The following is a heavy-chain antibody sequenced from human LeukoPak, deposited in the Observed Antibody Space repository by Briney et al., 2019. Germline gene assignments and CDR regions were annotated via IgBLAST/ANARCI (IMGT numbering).Heavy chain of an antibody. V-gene: IGHV4-30-4*01. CDR3: ARGKAKNQPALFDY. CDR1: GGSISSGDYY. J-gene: IGHJ4*02. Sequence: SETLSLTCTVSGGSISSGDYYWSWIRQPPGKGLEWIGYIYYSGSTYYNPSLKSRVTISVDTSKNQFSLKLSSVTAADTAVYYCARGKAKNQPALFDYWGQGTLVTVSS. CDR2: IYYSGST.